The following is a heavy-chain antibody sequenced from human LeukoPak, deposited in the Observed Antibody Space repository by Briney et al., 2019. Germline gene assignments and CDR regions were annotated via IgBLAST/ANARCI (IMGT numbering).Heavy chain of an antibody. CDR2: IIPIFGTA. J-gene: IGHJ4*02. CDR1: GGTFSSYA. V-gene: IGHV1-69*13. Sequence: SVKVSCKASGGTFSSYAISWVRQAPGQGLEWMGGIIPIFGTANYAQKFQGRVTITADESTSTAYMELSSLRSEDTAVYYCARTGHYDYVWGSYRSYDYWGQGTLVTVSS. D-gene: IGHD3-16*02. CDR3: ARTGHYDYVWGSYRSYDY.